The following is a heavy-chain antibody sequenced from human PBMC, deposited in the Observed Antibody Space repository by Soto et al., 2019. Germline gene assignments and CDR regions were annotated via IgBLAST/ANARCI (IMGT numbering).Heavy chain of an antibody. D-gene: IGHD1-26*01. Sequence: SETLSLTCTVSGGSISSSRSYCGWIRQPPGKGLECIGSIYYSGSTYYSPSLKSRVTISVDTSKNQFSLKLSSVTAADTAVYYCARRGLVGATTFDYWGQGTLVTVS. CDR2: IYYSGST. CDR3: ARRGLVGATTFDY. V-gene: IGHV4-39*01. CDR1: GGSISSSRSY. J-gene: IGHJ4*02.